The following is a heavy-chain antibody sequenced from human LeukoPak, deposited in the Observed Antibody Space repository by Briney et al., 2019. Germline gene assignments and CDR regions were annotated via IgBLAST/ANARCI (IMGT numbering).Heavy chain of an antibody. CDR3: ARPMGSGDYEIAGTFDI. D-gene: IGHD4-17*01. J-gene: IGHJ3*02. CDR1: GYTFTSYG. CDR2: ISAYNGNT. V-gene: IGHV1-18*01. Sequence: ASVKVSCKASGYTFTSYGISWVRQAPGQGLEWMGWISAYNGNTNYAQKLQGRVTMTTDTSTSTAYMELRSLRSDDTAVYYCARPMGSGDYEIAGTFDIWGQRTMVTVSS.